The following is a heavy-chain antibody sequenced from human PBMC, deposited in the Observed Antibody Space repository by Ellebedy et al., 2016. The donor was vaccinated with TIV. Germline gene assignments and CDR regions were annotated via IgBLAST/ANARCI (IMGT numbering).Heavy chain of an antibody. CDR2: ISDDATKR. V-gene: IGHV3-30*04. D-gene: IGHD6-19*01. J-gene: IGHJ5*02. Sequence: GGSLRLSCAASGFSISNYAMHWVRQAPGKGLEWVAVISDDATKRYYADSVKGQFSISKDNSKNTVSLEMNSLRLEDTAIYFCARADLLYSSGWFALWGQGTLVTVTS. CDR3: ARADLLYSSGWFAL. CDR1: GFSISNYA.